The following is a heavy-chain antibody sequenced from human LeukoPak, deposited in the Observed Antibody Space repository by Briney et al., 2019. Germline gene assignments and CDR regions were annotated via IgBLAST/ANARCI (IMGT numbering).Heavy chain of an antibody. D-gene: IGHD2-15*01. CDR2: IYPGDSDT. Sequence: GESLKISCEGSGYSFTSYWIGWVRQMPGKGLEWMGIIYPGDSDTRHSPSFQGQVTISADKSISTAYLQWSSLKASDTAMYYCARAGYCSGGSCYKGRLDYWGQGTLVTVSS. V-gene: IGHV5-51*01. CDR1: GYSFTSYW. CDR3: ARAGYCSGGSCYKGRLDY. J-gene: IGHJ4*02.